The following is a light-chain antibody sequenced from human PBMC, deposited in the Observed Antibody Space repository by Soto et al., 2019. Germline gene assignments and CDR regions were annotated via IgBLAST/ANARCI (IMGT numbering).Light chain of an antibody. Sequence: QSVLTQPASVSGSPGQSITISCTGTTSDVGRYNYVSWYQQHPGKAPKLIIYDVSNRPSGVSNRFSGSKSGNTASLTISGLQAEDEADYYCNSYTISSTYVFGTGTKLTVL. CDR3: NSYTISSTYV. CDR1: TSDVGRYNY. J-gene: IGLJ1*01. CDR2: DVS. V-gene: IGLV2-14*01.